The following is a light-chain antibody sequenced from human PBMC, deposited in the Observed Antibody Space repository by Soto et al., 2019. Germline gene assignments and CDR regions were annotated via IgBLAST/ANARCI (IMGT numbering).Light chain of an antibody. CDR1: SSDVGGYNY. CDR3: SSYTGSNNVV. CDR2: EVS. J-gene: IGLJ2*01. Sequence: QSVLTQPPSASGSPGQSVTISCTGTSSDVGGYNYVSWYQHPPGKAPKLMIYEVSKRPSGVPDRFSGSRSGNTASLTVSGLQAEDEADYYCSSYTGSNNVVFGGGTKLTVL. V-gene: IGLV2-8*01.